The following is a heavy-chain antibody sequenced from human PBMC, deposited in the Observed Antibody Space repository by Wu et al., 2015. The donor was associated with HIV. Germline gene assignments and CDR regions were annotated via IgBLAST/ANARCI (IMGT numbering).Heavy chain of an antibody. D-gene: IGHD4-23*01. V-gene: IGHV1-18*01. J-gene: IGHJ4*02. CDR2: ISTNSGKT. CDR3: ARDFVGRATVVTPGIFDY. Sequence: QVQLVQSGGEVKKPGASVKVSCKASGYIFTDYGITWVRKAPGQGLEWMGWISTNSGKTNYAQRFQGRVAVTIDTPTDTVYMELRSLRSDDTAVYYCARDFVGRATVVTPGIFDYWGEGTLVTVSS. CDR1: GYIFTDYG.